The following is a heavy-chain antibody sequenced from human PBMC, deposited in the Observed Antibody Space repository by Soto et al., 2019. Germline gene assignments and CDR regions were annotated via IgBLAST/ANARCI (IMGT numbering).Heavy chain of an antibody. CDR2: IIPIFGTA. J-gene: IGHJ6*02. CDR3: AREPLYYYDSSDPFYHYGMDV. D-gene: IGHD3-22*01. CDR1: GGTFSSYA. Sequence: GASVKVSCKASGGTFSSYAISWVRQAPGQGLEWMGGIIPIFGTANYAQKFQGRVTITADESTSTAYMELSSLRSEDTAVYYCAREPLYYYDSSDPFYHYGMDVWGQGTTVT. V-gene: IGHV1-69*13.